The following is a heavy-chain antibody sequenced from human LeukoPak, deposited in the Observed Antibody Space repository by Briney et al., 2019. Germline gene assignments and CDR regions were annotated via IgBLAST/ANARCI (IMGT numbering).Heavy chain of an antibody. J-gene: IGHJ4*02. Sequence: SETLSLTCKVSGGSFSGYHWTWIRQSPGTGLDYIGEINDSGSPVYNPSLKSRVTISVDTSKNEFSMSLTSVTAADTAVYYCARGPHQHWPLGQFWGQGSLVTVSS. CDR3: ARGPHQHWPLGQF. CDR1: GGSFSGYH. V-gene: IGHV4-34*01. D-gene: IGHD2-2*01. CDR2: INDSGSP.